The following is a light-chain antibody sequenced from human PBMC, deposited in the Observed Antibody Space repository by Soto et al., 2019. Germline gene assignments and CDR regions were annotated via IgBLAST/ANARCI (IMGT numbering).Light chain of an antibody. CDR2: EVS. CDR3: SSYAGSNNYV. CDR1: SSDLGGYNY. V-gene: IGLV2-8*01. J-gene: IGLJ1*01. Sequence: QSALTQPPSASGSPGQTVTISCTGTSSDLGGYNYVSWYQHHPGKAPKAMIYEVSKRPSGVPDRFSGSKSGNTAALTVSGRQAEDEADYYCSSYAGSNNYVFGTGTKLTVL.